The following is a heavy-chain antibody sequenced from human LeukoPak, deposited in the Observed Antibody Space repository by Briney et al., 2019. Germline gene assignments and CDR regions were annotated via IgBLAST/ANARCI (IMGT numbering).Heavy chain of an antibody. CDR3: ARDRSLAAAGYNWFDP. J-gene: IGHJ5*02. CDR1: GGSISSYY. CDR2: IYTSGST. D-gene: IGHD6-13*01. V-gene: IGHV4-4*07. Sequence: SETLSLTCTVFGGSISSYYWSWIRQPAGKGLEWIGRIYTSGSTNYNPSLKSRVTMSVDTSKNQFSLKLSSVTAADTAVYYCARDRSLAAAGYNWFDPWGQGTLVTVSS.